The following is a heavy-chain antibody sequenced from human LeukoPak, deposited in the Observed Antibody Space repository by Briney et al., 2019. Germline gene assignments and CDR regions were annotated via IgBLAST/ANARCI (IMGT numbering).Heavy chain of an antibody. CDR2: ISSSSSSI. CDR3: ARDLGLDY. J-gene: IGHJ4*02. D-gene: IGHD1-26*01. CDR1: GFTFTRYS. V-gene: IGHV3-48*01. Sequence: GGSLRLSCAASGFTFTRYSMNWVRQAPGKGLEWVSYISSSSSSIYYADSVKGRLTISRDNAKNSLYLQMNSLRAEDTAVYYCARDLGLDYWGQGTLVTVSS.